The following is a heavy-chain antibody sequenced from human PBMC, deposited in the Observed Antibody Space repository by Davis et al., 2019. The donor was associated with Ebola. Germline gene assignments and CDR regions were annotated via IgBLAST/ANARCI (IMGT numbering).Heavy chain of an antibody. D-gene: IGHD6-13*01. CDR2: IIPIFGTA. J-gene: IGHJ3*02. Sequence: SVKVSCKASGGTFSSYAISWVRQAPGQGLEWMGGIIPIFGTANYAQKFQGRVTITADESTSTAYMELSSLRSEDTAVYYCAREGAAAHDAFDIWGQGTMVTVSS. CDR1: GGTFSSYA. CDR3: AREGAAAHDAFDI. V-gene: IGHV1-69*13.